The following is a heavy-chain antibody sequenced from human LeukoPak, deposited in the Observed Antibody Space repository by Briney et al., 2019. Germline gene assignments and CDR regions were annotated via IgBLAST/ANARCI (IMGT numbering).Heavy chain of an antibody. Sequence: PRGSLRLSCAASGFTFSSYGMHWVRQAPGKGLEWVAVISYDGSNKYYADSVKGRFTISRDNAKKSLYLQMNSLRAEDTAVYYCAREKFGYSSGYYNTFDIWGQGTMVTVSS. CDR1: GFTFSSYG. CDR3: AREKFGYSSGYYNTFDI. CDR2: ISYDGSNK. V-gene: IGHV3-30*03. D-gene: IGHD6-19*01. J-gene: IGHJ3*02.